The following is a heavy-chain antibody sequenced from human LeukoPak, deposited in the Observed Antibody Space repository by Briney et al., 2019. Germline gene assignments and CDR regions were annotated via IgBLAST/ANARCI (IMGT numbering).Heavy chain of an antibody. CDR3: ARSDYYYDSSGKDPGAFDI. CDR1: GGSISSSSYY. J-gene: IGHJ3*02. D-gene: IGHD3-22*01. CDR2: IYYSGST. Sequence: SETLSLTCTVSGGSISSSSYYWGWIRQPPGKGLEWIGYIYYSGSTYYNPSLKSRVTISVDTSKNQFSLKLSSVTAADTAVYYCARSDYYYDSSGKDPGAFDIWGQGTMVTVSS. V-gene: IGHV4-30-4*08.